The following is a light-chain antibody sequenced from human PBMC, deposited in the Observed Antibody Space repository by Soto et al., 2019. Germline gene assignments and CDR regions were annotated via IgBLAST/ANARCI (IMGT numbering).Light chain of an antibody. CDR1: QSVSSY. J-gene: IGKJ2*01. CDR3: QQRSNWPLST. V-gene: IGKV3-11*01. Sequence: EIVLTQSPATLSLSPGERATLSCRASQSVSSYLAWYQQKPGQAPRLLIYDASNRATGIPARFSGSGSGTDFPLPISSLEPDDFAVYYGQQRSNWPLSTFGPGTKLEIK. CDR2: DAS.